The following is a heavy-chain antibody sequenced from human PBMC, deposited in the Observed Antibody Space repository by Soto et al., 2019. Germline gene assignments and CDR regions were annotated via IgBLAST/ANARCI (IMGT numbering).Heavy chain of an antibody. D-gene: IGHD3-22*01. CDR3: AREGYSSGYYYYYGMDV. Sequence: PSEILSLTCTVSGGSISSYYWSWIRQPPGKGLEWIGYIYYSGSTNYNPSLKSRVTISVDTSKNQFSLKLSSVTAADTAVYYCAREGYSSGYYYYYGMDVWGQGTTVT. CDR2: IYYSGST. J-gene: IGHJ6*02. CDR1: GGSISSYY. V-gene: IGHV4-59*01.